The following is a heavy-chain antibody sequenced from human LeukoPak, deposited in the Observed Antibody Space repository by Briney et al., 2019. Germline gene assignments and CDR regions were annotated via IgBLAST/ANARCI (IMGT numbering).Heavy chain of an antibody. CDR2: INPSGGST. Sequence: ASVKVSCKASGYTFTSYYMHWVRQAPGQGLEWMGIINPSGGSTSYAQKFQGRVTMTRDTSTSTVYMELSSLRSEDTAVYYCAREPGIAAAGDCYYYGMDVWGQGTTVTVPS. J-gene: IGHJ6*02. CDR1: GYTFTSYY. CDR3: AREPGIAAAGDCYYYGMDV. V-gene: IGHV1-46*01. D-gene: IGHD6-13*01.